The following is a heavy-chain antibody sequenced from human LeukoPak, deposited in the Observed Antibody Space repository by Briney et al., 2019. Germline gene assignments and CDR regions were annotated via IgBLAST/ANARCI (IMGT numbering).Heavy chain of an antibody. J-gene: IGHJ4*02. CDR1: GYTSSIYG. CDR3: ARGGDDYVWGSYPDY. D-gene: IGHD3-16*02. CDR2: ISGDNGNT. V-gene: IGHV1-18*01. Sequence: ASVKVSCKASGYTSSIYGLNWVRQAPGQGLEWMGWISGDNGNTNYAQKLQGRVTMTTDTSTSTAYMELRSLRSDDTAVYYCARGGDDYVWGSYPDYWGQGTLVTVSS.